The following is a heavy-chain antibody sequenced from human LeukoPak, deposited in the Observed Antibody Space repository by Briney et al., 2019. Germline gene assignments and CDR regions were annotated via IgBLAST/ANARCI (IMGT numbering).Heavy chain of an antibody. Sequence: SETLSLTCTVSGGSISSYYWSWIRQPPGKGLEWIGCIYYSGYTNYKSSLKSRVTISVDTSKSQFSLKVRYVTAADTAVYYCARGLNDSWTGENYWGQGTLVTVSS. CDR1: GGSISSYY. V-gene: IGHV4-59*12. D-gene: IGHD3-3*01. CDR3: ARGLNDSWTGENY. CDR2: IYYSGYT. J-gene: IGHJ4*02.